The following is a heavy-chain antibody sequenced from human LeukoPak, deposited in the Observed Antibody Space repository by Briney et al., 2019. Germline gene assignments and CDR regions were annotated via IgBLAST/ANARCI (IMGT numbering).Heavy chain of an antibody. V-gene: IGHV3-11*06. CDR2: ISSSSSYT. Sequence: GGSLRLSCAASGFTFSDYYMSWIRQAPGKGLEWVSYISSSSSYTNYADSVKGRFTISRDNAKNSLYLQMNSLRAVDTAVYYCARGQIAVAGTPRRPPDYWGQGTLVTVSS. J-gene: IGHJ4*02. D-gene: IGHD6-19*01. CDR1: GFTFSDYY. CDR3: ARGQIAVAGTPRRPPDY.